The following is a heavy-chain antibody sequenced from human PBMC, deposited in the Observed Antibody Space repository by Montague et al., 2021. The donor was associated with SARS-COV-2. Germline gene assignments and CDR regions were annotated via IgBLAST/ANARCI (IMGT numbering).Heavy chain of an antibody. V-gene: IGHV4-31*03. J-gene: IGHJ4*02. CDR1: GVSISSGSYY. D-gene: IGHD2/OR15-2a*01. CDR3: ARDGDEGYFFEY. CDR2: IHYSGST. Sequence: TLSLTCTVSGVSISSGSYYWNWIRQHPGKGLEWIGYIHYSGSTYYPPSLQSRVAISVDTSKNEFSLKMTSVTAADTAVYYCARDGDEGYFFEYWGQGLLVTVSS.